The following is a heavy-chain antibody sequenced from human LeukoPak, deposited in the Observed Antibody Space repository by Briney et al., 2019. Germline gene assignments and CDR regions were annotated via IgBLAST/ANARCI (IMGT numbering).Heavy chain of an antibody. CDR1: GFTFSSYG. V-gene: IGHV3-30*02. Sequence: GGSLRLSCATPGFTFSSYGMHWVRQAPGKGLERVAFIRYDGSNKFYADSVKSRFTISRDNSKNTLYLQMNSLRAEDTAVYYCAKVGGYREERYFDYWGQGTLVTVSS. CDR3: AKVGGYREERYFDY. CDR2: IRYDGSNK. J-gene: IGHJ4*02. D-gene: IGHD1-26*01.